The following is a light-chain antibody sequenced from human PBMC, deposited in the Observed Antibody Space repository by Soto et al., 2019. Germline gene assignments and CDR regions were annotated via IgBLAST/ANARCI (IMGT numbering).Light chain of an antibody. J-gene: IGLJ1*01. Sequence: QSVLTQPAPVSGSPGQSITISCTGTSSDVGGYNYVSWYQQHPGKAPKLMIYEVSNRPSGVSNRFSGSKSGNTASLTISGLQAEEEADYYCSSYTSSSTLVFGTGTKVTVL. V-gene: IGLV2-14*01. CDR3: SSYTSSSTLV. CDR1: SSDVGGYNY. CDR2: EVS.